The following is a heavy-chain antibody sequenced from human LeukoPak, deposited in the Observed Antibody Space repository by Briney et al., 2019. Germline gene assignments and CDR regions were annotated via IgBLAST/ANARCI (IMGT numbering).Heavy chain of an antibody. V-gene: IGHV3-21*01. CDR2: INTRSRFI. CDR3: ARHSLGYCSSSSCYDAFDI. Sequence: GGSLRLSCTASGLTFSSYGMNWARQAPGKGLEWVSSINTRSRFIYYADSVKGRFTISRDNAKNSLYLQMNSLRAEDMAVYYCARHSLGYCSSSSCYDAFDIWGQGTMVTASS. J-gene: IGHJ3*02. CDR1: GLTFSSYG. D-gene: IGHD2-2*01.